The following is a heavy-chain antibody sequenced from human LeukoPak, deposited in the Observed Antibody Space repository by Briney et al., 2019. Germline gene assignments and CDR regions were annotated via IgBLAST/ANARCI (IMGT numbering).Heavy chain of an antibody. CDR1: GFTFDDYG. D-gene: IGHD4-17*01. V-gene: IGHV3-20*01. Sequence: GGSLRLSCAASGFTFDDYGMSWVRQAPGKGLEWVSGINWNGGSTGYADSVKGRFTISRDNAKSSLYLQMNSLRAEDTALYHCARELYGDYVDNWFDPWGQGTLVTVSS. CDR3: ARELYGDYVDNWFDP. CDR2: INWNGGST. J-gene: IGHJ5*02.